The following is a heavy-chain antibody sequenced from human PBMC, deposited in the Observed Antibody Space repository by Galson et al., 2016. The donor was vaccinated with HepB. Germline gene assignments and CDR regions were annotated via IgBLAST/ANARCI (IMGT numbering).Heavy chain of an antibody. Sequence: PALVKPTQTLTLTCTVSGFSLSTRGQAVAWMRQTPGRALEWLALIYWDDDDRYSPPLKSRLSITKANAKTQVVLKVTNVGTVDTGTYYCVHRVEYAENDYWGHGTLVTVSS. J-gene: IGHJ4*01. CDR1: GFSLSTRGQA. V-gene: IGHV2-5*02. CDR3: VHRVEYAENDY. D-gene: IGHD2-2*01. CDR2: IYWDDDD.